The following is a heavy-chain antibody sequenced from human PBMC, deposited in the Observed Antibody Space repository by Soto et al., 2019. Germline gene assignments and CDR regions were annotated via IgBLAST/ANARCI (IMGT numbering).Heavy chain of an antibody. CDR2: IYYSGSS. CDR3: ATSNWFDP. Sequence: QLQLQESGPGLVKPSETLSITCTVSSGSISSSSYYWGWIRQPPGKGLEWIGSIYYSGSSYFNPPLKGRVAISVDTSKNQFSLKLSSVTGADTAVYYFATSNWFDPWGQGTLVTVSS. V-gene: IGHV4-39*01. CDR1: SGSISSSSYY. J-gene: IGHJ5*02.